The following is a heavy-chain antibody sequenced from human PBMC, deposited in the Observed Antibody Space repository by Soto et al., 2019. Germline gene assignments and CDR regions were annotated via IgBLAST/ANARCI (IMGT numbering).Heavy chain of an antibody. J-gene: IGHJ6*02. D-gene: IGHD1-1*01. CDR2: IIPIFGTA. V-gene: IGHV1-69*13. CDR1: GYTFTSYA. Sequence: SVKVSCKASGYTFTSYAISWVRQAPGQGLEWMGGIIPIFGTANYAQKFQGRVTITADESTSAAYMELSSLRSEDTAVYYCARRGNGTGYYYYGMDVWGQGTTVTVSS. CDR3: ARRGNGTGYYYYGMDV.